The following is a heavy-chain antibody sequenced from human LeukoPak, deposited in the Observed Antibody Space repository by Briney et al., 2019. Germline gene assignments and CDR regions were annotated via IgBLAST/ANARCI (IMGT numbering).Heavy chain of an antibody. CDR1: GFTFSDYY. CDR3: ARGYTYGVDF. J-gene: IGHJ4*02. Sequence: GGSLRLSCAASGFTFSDYYMSWIRQAPGKGLEWVSFISGSTTTIYYADSVKGRFTISRDNAKNSLFLQMKTLRAEDTAVYYCARGYTYGVDFWGQGTLVTVSS. V-gene: IGHV3-11*01. D-gene: IGHD5-18*01. CDR2: ISGSTTTI.